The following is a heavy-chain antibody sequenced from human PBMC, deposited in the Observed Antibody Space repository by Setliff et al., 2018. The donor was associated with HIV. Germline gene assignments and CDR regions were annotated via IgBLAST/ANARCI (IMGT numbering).Heavy chain of an antibody. Sequence: GGSLRLSCAASGFTFSSYGMHWVRQAPGKGLEWVAVIWYDGSNKYYADSVKGRFTISRDNSKNTLYLQMNSLRAEDTAVYYCAREYSDYPYPFDYWGQGTLVTVSS. V-gene: IGHV3-33*01. CDR2: IWYDGSNK. J-gene: IGHJ4*02. CDR3: AREYSDYPYPFDY. CDR1: GFTFSSYG. D-gene: IGHD4-17*01.